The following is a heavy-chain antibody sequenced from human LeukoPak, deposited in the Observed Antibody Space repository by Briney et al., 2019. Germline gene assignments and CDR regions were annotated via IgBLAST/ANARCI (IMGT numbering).Heavy chain of an antibody. CDR3: ARDLAVPAAIRSYYYYYMDV. D-gene: IGHD2-2*02. CDR1: GYTFTSYD. V-gene: IGHV1-2*02. J-gene: IGHJ6*03. Sequence: ASVKVSCKASGYTFTSYDINWVRQATGQGLEWMGWINPNSGGTNYAQKFQGRVTMTRDTSISTAYMELSRLRSDDTAVYYCARDLAVPAAIRSYYYYYMDVWGKGTTVTVSS. CDR2: INPNSGGT.